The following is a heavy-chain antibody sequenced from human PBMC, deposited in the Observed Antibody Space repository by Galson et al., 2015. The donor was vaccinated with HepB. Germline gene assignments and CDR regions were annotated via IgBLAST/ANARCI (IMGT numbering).Heavy chain of an antibody. CDR2: IIPILGIA. CDR1: GGTFSSYA. CDR3: ASEGYGSGSIPLN. V-gene: IGHV1-69*04. D-gene: IGHD3-10*01. J-gene: IGHJ4*02. Sequence: SVKVSCKASGGTFSSYAISWVRQAPGQGLEWMGRIIPILGIANYAQKFQGRVTITADKSTNTAYMELSSLRSEDTAVYYCASEGYGSGSIPLNWGQGTLVTVSS.